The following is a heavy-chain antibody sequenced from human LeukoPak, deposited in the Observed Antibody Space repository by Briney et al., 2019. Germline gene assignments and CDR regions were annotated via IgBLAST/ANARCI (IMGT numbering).Heavy chain of an antibody. V-gene: IGHV1-2*02. CDR2: INPNSGGT. D-gene: IGHD3-9*01. CDR3: ARDEDDILAPGAFDI. Sequence: ASVKVSCKASGYTFTGYYMHWVRQAPGQGLEWVGWINPNSGGTNYAQKFQGRVTMTRDASISTAYMELSRLRSDDTAVYYCARDEDDILAPGAFDIWGQGTMVTVSS. CDR1: GYTFTGYY. J-gene: IGHJ3*02.